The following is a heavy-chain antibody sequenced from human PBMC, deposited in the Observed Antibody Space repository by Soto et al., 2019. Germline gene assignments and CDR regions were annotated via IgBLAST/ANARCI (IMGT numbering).Heavy chain of an antibody. CDR2: IYFRGNT. V-gene: IGHV4-39*01. Sequence: SETPSLTCSVSGDSINSDKYYWGWIRQPPGKGLEWIGSIYFRGNTYYNPSLQTRVTISLDKSKSQFSLKLNSVTAADSAVYFCARLEGLATISYYFDFWGQGALVTVSS. J-gene: IGHJ4*02. D-gene: IGHD3-9*01. CDR1: GDSINSDKYY. CDR3: ARLEGLATISYYFDF.